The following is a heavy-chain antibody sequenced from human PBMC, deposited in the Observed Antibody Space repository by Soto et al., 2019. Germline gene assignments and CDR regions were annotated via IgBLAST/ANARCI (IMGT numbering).Heavy chain of an antibody. D-gene: IGHD4-17*01. V-gene: IGHV1-18*01. J-gene: IGHJ6*02. CDR1: GYTFTSYG. CDR3: ARGEYGSYGEYIYYYYGMDV. Sequence: QVQLVQSGAEVKKPGASVKVSCKASGYTFTSYGISWVRQAPGQGLEWMGWISAYNGNTNYAQKLQGRVTITADESTSTAYMELSSLRSEDTAVYYCARGEYGSYGEYIYYYYGMDVWGQGTTVTVSS. CDR2: ISAYNGNT.